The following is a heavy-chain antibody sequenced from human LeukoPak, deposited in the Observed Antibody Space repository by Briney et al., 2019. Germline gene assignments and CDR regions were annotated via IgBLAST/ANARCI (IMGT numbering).Heavy chain of an antibody. D-gene: IGHD4-17*01. CDR1: EFTFSSYS. Sequence: GGSLRLSCAASEFTFSSYSMSWVRQAPGKGLEWVSSISGSGGSTQYADSVQGRFAISRDNSKNTLYLQMNSLRVEDTAVYFCGRDPNGDYIGTFDMWGRGTMVSVSS. J-gene: IGHJ3*02. V-gene: IGHV3-23*01. CDR2: ISGSGGST. CDR3: GRDPNGDYIGTFDM.